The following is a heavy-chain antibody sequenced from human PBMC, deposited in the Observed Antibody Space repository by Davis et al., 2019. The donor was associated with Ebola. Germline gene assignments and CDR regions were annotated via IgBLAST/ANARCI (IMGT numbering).Heavy chain of an antibody. CDR1: GFTFSSYS. D-gene: IGHD4-11*01. CDR2: ISSSSSTI. CDR3: ERDDYSNYGFLFYYYGMDV. V-gene: IGHV3-48*02. Sequence: GESLKISCAASGFTFSSYSMNWVRQAPGKGLEWVSYISSSSSTIYYADSVKGRFTISRDNAKNSLYLQMNSLRDEDTAVYYCERDDYSNYGFLFYYYGMDVWGQGTTVTVSS. J-gene: IGHJ6*02.